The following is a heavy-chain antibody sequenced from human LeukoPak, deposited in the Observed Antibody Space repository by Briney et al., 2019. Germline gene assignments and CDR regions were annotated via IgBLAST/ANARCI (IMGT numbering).Heavy chain of an antibody. CDR1: GGSISSSNYY. V-gene: IGHV4-39*07. Sequence: PSETLSLTCTVSGGSISSSNYYWGWIRQPPGKGLEWIGTIHYSGSTYYNPSLKSRVTISVDRSKNQFSLKLSSVTAADTAVYYCARGNWNYKNWFDPWGQGTLVTVSS. CDR2: IHYSGST. CDR3: ARGNWNYKNWFDP. D-gene: IGHD1-7*01. J-gene: IGHJ5*02.